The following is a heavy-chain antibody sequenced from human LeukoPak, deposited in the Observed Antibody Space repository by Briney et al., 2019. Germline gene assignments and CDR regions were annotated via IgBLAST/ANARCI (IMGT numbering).Heavy chain of an antibody. D-gene: IGHD2-8*01. CDR3: ARDSTNSNYYMDV. J-gene: IGHJ6*03. V-gene: IGHV3-33*07. Sequence: GGSLRLSCAPSGFIFSHYGMYWVRQAPGKGLEWVAVIWADGNKKYTADSVKGRFAISRDNSRNILYLQMNSLRAEDTAVYYCARDSTNSNYYMDVWGKGISVTVSS. CDR2: IWADGNKK. CDR1: GFIFSHYG.